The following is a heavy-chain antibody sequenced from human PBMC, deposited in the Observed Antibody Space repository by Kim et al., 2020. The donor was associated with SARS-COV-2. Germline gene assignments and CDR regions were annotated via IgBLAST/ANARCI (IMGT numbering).Heavy chain of an antibody. CDR1: GGSFSGYY. Sequence: SETLSLTCAVYGGSFSGYYWSWIRQPPGKGLEWIGEINHSGSTNYNPSLKSRVTISVYTSKNQFSLKLSSVTAADTAVYYCARGDSSCYDCRGYCFDYWGQGTLVTVSS. CDR2: INHSGST. D-gene: IGHD3-22*01. CDR3: ARGDSSCYDCRGYCFDY. V-gene: IGHV4-34*01. J-gene: IGHJ4*02.